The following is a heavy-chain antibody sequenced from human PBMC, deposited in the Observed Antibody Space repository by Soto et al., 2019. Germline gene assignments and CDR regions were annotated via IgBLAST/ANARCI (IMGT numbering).Heavy chain of an antibody. CDR2: IYHSGST. J-gene: IGHJ5*02. Sequence: SSETLSLTCAVSGGSISSSNWWSWVRQPPGKGLEWIGEIYHSGSTNYNPSLKSRVTISVDKSKNQFSLKLSSVTAADTAVYYCASKQHYYDSSGYHADAWGQGTLVTVSS. V-gene: IGHV4-4*02. D-gene: IGHD3-22*01. CDR3: ASKQHYYDSSGYHADA. CDR1: GGSISSSNW.